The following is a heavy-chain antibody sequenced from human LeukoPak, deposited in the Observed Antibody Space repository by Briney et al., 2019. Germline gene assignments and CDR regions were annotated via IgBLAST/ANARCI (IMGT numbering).Heavy chain of an antibody. J-gene: IGHJ4*02. D-gene: IGHD7-27*01. CDR2: IYYSGST. Sequence: SETLSLTCTVSGGSISSYYWSWIRQPPGKGLEWIGYIYYSGSTNYNPSLKSRVTISVDTSKNQFSLKLSSVTAADTAVYYCASGTAWGYYFDYWGQGTLVTVSS. V-gene: IGHV4-59*08. CDR3: ASGTAWGYYFDY. CDR1: GGSISSYY.